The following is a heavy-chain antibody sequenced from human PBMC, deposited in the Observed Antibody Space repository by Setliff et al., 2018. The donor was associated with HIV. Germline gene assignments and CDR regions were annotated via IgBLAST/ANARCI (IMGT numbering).Heavy chain of an antibody. CDR3: ARDPGEGGGGFLEWTIGYYYYMDV. CDR1: GGTFSSYA. Sequence: GASVKVSCKASGGTFSSYAISWVRQAPGQGLEWMGRIITIFGTTNYAQKFQGRVTITADKSTSTAYMELSSLRSEDTAVYYCARDPGEGGGGFLEWTIGYYYYMDVWGKGTTLTVSS. V-gene: IGHV1-69*06. D-gene: IGHD3-3*01. J-gene: IGHJ6*03. CDR2: IITIFGTT.